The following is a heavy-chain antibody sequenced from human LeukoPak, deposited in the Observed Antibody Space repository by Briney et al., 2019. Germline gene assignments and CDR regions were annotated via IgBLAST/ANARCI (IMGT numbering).Heavy chain of an antibody. J-gene: IGHJ4*02. CDR2: ISAYNGNT. V-gene: IGHV1-18*01. D-gene: IGHD1-26*01. Sequence: GASVTVSYKASGYTFTSYGISWVRQAPGQGIEGMGWISAYNGNTNYAQKLQGRVTMTTDTSTSTAYMELRSLRSDDTAVYYCARRVGSRIDYWGQGTLVTVSS. CDR1: GYTFTSYG. CDR3: ARRVGSRIDY.